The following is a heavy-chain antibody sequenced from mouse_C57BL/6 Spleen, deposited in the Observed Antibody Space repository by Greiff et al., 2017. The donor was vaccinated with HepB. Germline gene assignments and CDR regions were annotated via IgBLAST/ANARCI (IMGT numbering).Heavy chain of an antibody. CDR3: ARGYGSSYGFAY. CDR2: ISNLAYSI. J-gene: IGHJ3*01. D-gene: IGHD1-1*01. V-gene: IGHV5-15*01. CDR1: GFTFSDYG. Sequence: EVQGVESGGGLVQPGGSLKLSCAASGFTFSDYGMAWVRQAPRKGPEWVAFISNLAYSIYYADTVTGRFTISRENAKNTLYLEMSSLRSEDTAMYYCARGYGSSYGFAYWGQGTLVTVSA.